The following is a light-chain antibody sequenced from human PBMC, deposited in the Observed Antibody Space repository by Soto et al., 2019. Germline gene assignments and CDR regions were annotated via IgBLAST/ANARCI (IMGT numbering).Light chain of an antibody. Sequence: EIVMTQSPATLSVSPGEGATLSCRASQGIGDTLAWYQQKRGQAPRLLIYGASNRATGIPDRFSGNGSGTDFTLIISRLEPEDFAVYYCQQYGSSPRTFGQGTKVDI. CDR2: GAS. CDR3: QQYGSSPRT. J-gene: IGKJ1*01. V-gene: IGKV3-20*01. CDR1: QGIGDT.